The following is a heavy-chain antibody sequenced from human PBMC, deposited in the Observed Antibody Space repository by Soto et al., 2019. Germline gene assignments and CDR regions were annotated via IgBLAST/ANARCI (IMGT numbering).Heavy chain of an antibody. CDR3: ARDRGGYRYETGDY. CDR2: ISVYNGNT. J-gene: IGHJ4*02. V-gene: IGHV1-18*01. D-gene: IGHD5-18*01. Sequence: GASVKVSCKASGYTFTSYGISWVRQAPGQGLEWMGWISVYNGNTNYAQKIQGRVAMTTDTSTSTAYMELRSLRSDDTAVYYCARDRGGYRYETGDYWGQGTLVTVSS. CDR1: GYTFTSYG.